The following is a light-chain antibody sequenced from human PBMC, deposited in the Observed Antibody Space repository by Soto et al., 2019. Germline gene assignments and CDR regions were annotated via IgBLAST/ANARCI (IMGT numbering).Light chain of an antibody. CDR3: QRANSFPPDT. J-gene: IGKJ2*01. V-gene: IGKV1-12*01. Sequence: DIQMTQSPSSVSASVGDRVTITCRASQDIDSWLAWYQQKPGKAPKLLIYSASTLQSGVPSRFSGSGSGTDFTLTISSLQPEDFATYFCQRANSFPPDTFGQGTKLEIK. CDR2: SAS. CDR1: QDIDSW.